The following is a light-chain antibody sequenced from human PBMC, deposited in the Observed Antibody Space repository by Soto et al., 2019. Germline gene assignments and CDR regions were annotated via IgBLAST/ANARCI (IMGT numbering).Light chain of an antibody. CDR3: QPYDNYLWT. CDR1: QSLTSW. Sequence: DIQMTQSPSTRSASVGDIVPITCRAIQSLTSWLTWYQQKPGKAPKFLLYNTSILESGVQSRFSGSGSGTEFTLPISSLQPYDFATYYRQPYDNYLWTFDQGTKVEIK. J-gene: IGKJ1*01. CDR2: NTS. V-gene: IGKV1-5*03.